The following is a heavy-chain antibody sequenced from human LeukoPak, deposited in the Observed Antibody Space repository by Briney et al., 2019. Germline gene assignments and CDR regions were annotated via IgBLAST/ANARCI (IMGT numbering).Heavy chain of an antibody. CDR1: GFSSSSYA. Sequence: HPGGSLRLSCAASGFSSSSYAMHWVRQAPGKGLEWVALIWYDGSNKYYADSVKGRFTISRDNSKNTVYLQMNSLRAEDTSVYYCAKDTGSGSSYSYYMDVWGEGTTVTVSS. D-gene: IGHD3-3*01. J-gene: IGHJ6*03. CDR2: IWYDGSNK. V-gene: IGHV3-33*06. CDR3: AKDTGSGSSYSYYMDV.